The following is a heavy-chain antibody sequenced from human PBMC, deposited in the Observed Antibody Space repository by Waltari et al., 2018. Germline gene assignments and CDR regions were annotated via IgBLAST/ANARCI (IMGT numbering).Heavy chain of an antibody. Sequence: QLQLQESGPGLVKPSETLSLTCTVSGGSISSSSYYWGWIRQPPGKGLEWIGSIYYSGSTYYNPSLKSRVTISVDTSKNQFSLKLSSVTAADTAVYYCARLSYYDSSGYDYWGQGTLVTVSS. V-gene: IGHV4-39*01. CDR3: ARLSYYDSSGYDY. J-gene: IGHJ4*02. CDR2: IYYSGST. CDR1: GGSISSSSYY. D-gene: IGHD3-22*01.